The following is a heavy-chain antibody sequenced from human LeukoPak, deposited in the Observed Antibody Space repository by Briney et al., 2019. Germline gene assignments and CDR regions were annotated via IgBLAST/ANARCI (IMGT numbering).Heavy chain of an antibody. Sequence: SETLSLTCTVSGGSISSYYWSWIRQPAGKGLEWIGRIYTSGSTNYSPSLKSRVTMSVDTSKNQFSLKLNSVTAADTAVFYCAANSADYNTLGSSYKVWGQGTLVTVSS. J-gene: IGHJ4*02. V-gene: IGHV4-4*07. CDR2: IYTSGST. D-gene: IGHD3-10*01. CDR3: AANSADYNTLGSSYKV. CDR1: GGSISSYY.